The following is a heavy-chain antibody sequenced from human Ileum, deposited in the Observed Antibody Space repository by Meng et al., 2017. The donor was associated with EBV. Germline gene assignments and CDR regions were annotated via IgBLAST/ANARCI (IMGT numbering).Heavy chain of an antibody. J-gene: IGHJ4*02. Sequence: QVQLVQSGAEVKKPGASVKVSCKASGYTFTSYGLSWVRQAPGQGLEWMGWISTYNGNTNYAQKLQGRVTITTDTSTSTVYMEVRSLRSDDTAVYYCARVWNYDILTGYYTHYFDYWGQGTLVTVSS. CDR2: ISTYNGNT. CDR3: ARVWNYDILTGYYTHYFDY. CDR1: GYTFTSYG. V-gene: IGHV1-18*01. D-gene: IGHD3-9*01.